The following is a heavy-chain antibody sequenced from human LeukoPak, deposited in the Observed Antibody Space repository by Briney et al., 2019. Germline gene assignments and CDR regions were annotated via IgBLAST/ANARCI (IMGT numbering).Heavy chain of an antibody. CDR2: INSDGKIT. J-gene: IGHJ4*02. D-gene: IGHD1-26*01. CDR3: ARATGSGRYGRLDY. V-gene: IGHV3-74*01. Sequence: GGSLRLSCAASGFTFSSLWMHWVRQAPGEGLVWVSRINSDGKITIYADSVEGRFTISRDNAKNTLYLQMNSLRAEGTAVYYCARATGSGRYGRLDYWGQGTLVTVSS. CDR1: GFTFSSLW.